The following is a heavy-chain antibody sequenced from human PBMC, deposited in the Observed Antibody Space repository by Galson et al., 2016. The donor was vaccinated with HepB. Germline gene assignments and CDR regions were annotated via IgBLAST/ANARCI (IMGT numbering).Heavy chain of an antibody. CDR1: AFTFNSYW. CDR3: ARYYDILTGYSNYGMDV. V-gene: IGHV3-7*03. CDR2: IKEDGSEK. Sequence: SLRLSCAASAFTFNSYWMSWVRQAPGKGLEWVAYIKEDGSEKYHVDSVKGRFTISRDNSKNTLYLQMNSLRAEDTAVYYCARYYDILTGYSNYGMDVWGQGTTVSGS. D-gene: IGHD3-9*01. J-gene: IGHJ6*02.